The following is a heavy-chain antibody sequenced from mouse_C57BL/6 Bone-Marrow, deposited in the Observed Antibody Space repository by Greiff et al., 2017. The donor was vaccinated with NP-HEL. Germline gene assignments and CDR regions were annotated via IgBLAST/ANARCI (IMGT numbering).Heavy chain of an antibody. D-gene: IGHD2-2*01. CDR1: GYSITSGYY. Sequence: EVKLVESGPGLVKPSQSLSLTCSVTGYSITSGYYWNWIRQLPGNKLEWMGYISYDGSNNYNPSLKNRISITRDTSKNQFFLKLNSVTTEDTATYYCARGNYYGYDGFAYWGQGTLVTVSA. CDR2: ISYDGSN. CDR3: ARGNYYGYDGFAY. V-gene: IGHV3-6*01. J-gene: IGHJ3*01.